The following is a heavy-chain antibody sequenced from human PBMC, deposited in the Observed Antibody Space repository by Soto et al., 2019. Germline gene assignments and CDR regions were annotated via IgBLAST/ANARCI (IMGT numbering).Heavy chain of an antibody. Sequence: EVQLFESGGGLVQPGGSLRLSCAASGFPFSSRAMSWVRQAPGKGLEWVSAISGSGTITYYADSVKGWFTISRDTSKNTLYLQMNRLRADDTAVYYCAEWARYCSGADCRAWGQGTLVTVSS. CDR2: ISGSGTIT. J-gene: IGHJ5*02. CDR1: GFPFSSRA. D-gene: IGHD2-15*01. V-gene: IGHV3-23*01. CDR3: AEWARYCSGADCRA.